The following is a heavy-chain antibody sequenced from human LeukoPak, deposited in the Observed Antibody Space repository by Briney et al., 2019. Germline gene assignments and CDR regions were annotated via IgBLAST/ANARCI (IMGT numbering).Heavy chain of an antibody. CDR1: GFTFSSYA. CDR2: ISYDGSNK. D-gene: IGHD6-13*01. CDR3: ARDQRQQLAYFQH. Sequence: GRSLRLSCAASGFTFSSYAMHWVRQAPGKGLEWVAVISYDGSNKYYADSVKGRFTISRDNSKNTLYLQMNSLRAEDTAVYYCARDQRQQLAYFQHWGQGTLVIVSS. V-gene: IGHV3-30*04. J-gene: IGHJ1*01.